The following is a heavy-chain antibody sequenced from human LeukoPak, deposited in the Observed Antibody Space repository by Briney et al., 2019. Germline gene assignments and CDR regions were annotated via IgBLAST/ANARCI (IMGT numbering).Heavy chain of an antibody. Sequence: SETLSLTCAVYGGSFSGYYWSWIRQPPGKGLEWIGEINHSGSTNYNPSLKSRVTISVDTSKNQFSLKLSSVTAADTAVYYCARDRKVGEDYYYYGMDVWGQGTTVTVSS. CDR3: ARDRKVGEDYYYYGMDV. J-gene: IGHJ6*02. D-gene: IGHD3-16*01. CDR2: INHSGST. CDR1: GGSFSGYY. V-gene: IGHV4-34*01.